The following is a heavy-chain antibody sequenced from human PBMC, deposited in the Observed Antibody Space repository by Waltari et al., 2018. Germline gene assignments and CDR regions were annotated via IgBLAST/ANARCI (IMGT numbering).Heavy chain of an antibody. CDR3: ARDVGVQGVINY. J-gene: IGHJ4*02. V-gene: IGHV4-39*07. CDR2: IYYSGGT. CDR1: GGSISSSSYY. D-gene: IGHD3-10*01. Sequence: QLQLQESGPGLVKPSETLSLTCTVSGGSISSSSYYWGWIRQPPGKGLEWIGGIYYSGGTYDNPSLKSRVTISVDTSKNQFSLKLSSVTAADTAVYYCARDVGVQGVINYWGQGTLVTVSS.